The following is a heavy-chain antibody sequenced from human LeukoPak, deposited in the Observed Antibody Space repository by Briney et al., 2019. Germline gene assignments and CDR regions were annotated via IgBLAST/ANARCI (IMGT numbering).Heavy chain of an antibody. J-gene: IGHJ5*02. V-gene: IGHV4-31*03. CDR1: GGSISSGGYY. Sequence: SETLSLTCTVSGGSISSGGYYWSWIRQHPGKGLEWIGDIYYSGSTYYNPSLKSRVTISVDTSKNQFSLKLSSVTAADTAVYYCARALRYCSSTSCHNWFDPWGQGTLVTVSS. D-gene: IGHD2-2*01. CDR2: IYYSGST. CDR3: ARALRYCSSTSCHNWFDP.